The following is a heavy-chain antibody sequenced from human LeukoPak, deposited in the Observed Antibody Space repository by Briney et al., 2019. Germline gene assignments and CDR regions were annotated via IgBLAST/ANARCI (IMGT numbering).Heavy chain of an antibody. CDR1: GYTFTTYY. V-gene: IGHV1-46*01. CDR3: ARGGMGIQLWSFDD. CDR2: INPSGGST. Sequence: ASVKVSCKASGYTFTTYYMHWVRQAPGQGLDWMGIINPSGGSTIYAQKFLGRVTMTRDTSTNTVYMDLSSLRSDDTAVYYCARGGMGIQLWSFDDWGQGTLVSVSS. J-gene: IGHJ4*02. D-gene: IGHD5-18*01.